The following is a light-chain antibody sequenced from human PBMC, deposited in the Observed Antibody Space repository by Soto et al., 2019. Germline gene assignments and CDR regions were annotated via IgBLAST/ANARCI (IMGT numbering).Light chain of an antibody. CDR2: GNG. V-gene: IGLV1-40*01. CDR1: SSHIGADYD. J-gene: IGLJ2*01. CDR3: QSYENSLSGSGVV. Sequence: QSVLTQPPSVSGAPGQRVTISCTGSSSHIGADYDVHWYQQLPGTAPKLLIYGNGSRPSGVPDRFSGSKSGTSASLAITGLQAEDEADYYCQSYENSLSGSGVVFGGGTKLTVL.